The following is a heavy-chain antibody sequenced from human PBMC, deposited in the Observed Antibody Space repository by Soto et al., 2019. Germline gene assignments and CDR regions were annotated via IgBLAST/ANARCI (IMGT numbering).Heavy chain of an antibody. CDR3: AREYTDWPVAYGLDV. V-gene: IGHV3-21*01. D-gene: IGHD3-9*01. Sequence: GGSLRLSCVGSGFTFSTYSINWVRQAPGMGLEWVSSISSRSDIYYADSVKGRFTISKGNAKNYVYLKMNSLRAEDTAVYYCAREYTDWPVAYGLDVWGQGTLVTVSS. J-gene: IGHJ6*02. CDR2: ISSRSDI. CDR1: GFTFSTYS.